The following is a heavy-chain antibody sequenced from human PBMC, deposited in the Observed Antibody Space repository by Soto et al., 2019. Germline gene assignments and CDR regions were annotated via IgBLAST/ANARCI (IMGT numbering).Heavy chain of an antibody. CDR2: ISGSGGST. CDR3: AKALQGSSSRPPFDY. V-gene: IGHV3-23*01. Sequence: GGSLRLSCAASKFTFSNYAMSWVRQAPGKGLEWVSAISGSGGSTYYADSVKGRFTISRDNSKNTLYLQMNSLRAEDTAVYYCAKALQGSSSRPPFDYWGQGTLVTVSS. CDR1: KFTFSNYA. J-gene: IGHJ4*02. D-gene: IGHD6-6*01.